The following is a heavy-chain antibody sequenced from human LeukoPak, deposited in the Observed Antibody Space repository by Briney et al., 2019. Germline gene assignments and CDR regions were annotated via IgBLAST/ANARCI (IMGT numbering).Heavy chain of an antibody. J-gene: IGHJ4*02. Sequence: PGQSLRLSCAASGFTFNNYAMTWVRQAPGKGLEWVSHVSGSGAITYYADSVKGRFTISRDNSKNTAYLQMNSLRAEDTAVYYCAKTTAGNSSGRYPGWPVDNWGQGTLVTVSS. D-gene: IGHD6-19*01. V-gene: IGHV3-23*01. CDR3: AKTTAGNSSGRYPGWPVDN. CDR2: VSGSGAIT. CDR1: GFTFNNYA.